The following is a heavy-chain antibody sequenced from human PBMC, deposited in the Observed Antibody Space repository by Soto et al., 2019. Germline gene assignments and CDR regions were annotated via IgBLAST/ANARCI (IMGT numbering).Heavy chain of an antibody. V-gene: IGHV4-59*01. D-gene: IGHD1-1*01. J-gene: IGHJ4*02. Sequence: SETLSLTCTVSGDSISTYYWSWIRQPPGKGLQWIGFIFYSGGTAYNPSLKSRVTISLDMSKKQISLKLSSVTTADTATYFCARLQLVQKVIDYWGQGTLVTVSS. CDR1: GDSISTYY. CDR2: IFYSGGT. CDR3: ARLQLVQKVIDY.